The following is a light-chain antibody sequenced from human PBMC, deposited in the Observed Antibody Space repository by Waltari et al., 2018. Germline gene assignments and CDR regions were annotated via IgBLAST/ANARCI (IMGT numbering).Light chain of an antibody. CDR3: QQYDNWPPYT. V-gene: IGKV3-15*01. CDR2: GAS. Sequence: IVMTQSPATLSVSQGESATLSCRASPSVSRNLAWYQQKPGQAPRLLIFGASTRAPGIPDMFSGNGSGTDFTLTISSLQSEDFAVYYCQQYDNWPPYTFGQGTKLEIK. J-gene: IGKJ2*01. CDR1: PSVSRN.